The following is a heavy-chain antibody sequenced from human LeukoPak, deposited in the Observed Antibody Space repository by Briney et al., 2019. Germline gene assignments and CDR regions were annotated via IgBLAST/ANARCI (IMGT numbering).Heavy chain of an antibody. J-gene: IGHJ3*02. Sequence: PGGSLRLSCAASGFIFSSYTFNWVRQAPGKGLEWVSSISSSSSYIYFVDSVKGRFTISRDNAKNSLYLQMNSLRVEDTAVYFCARGAFGMSGRIVDAFDIWGQGTRVTVSS. CDR1: GFIFSSYT. D-gene: IGHD1-14*01. V-gene: IGHV3-21*01. CDR3: ARGAFGMSGRIVDAFDI. CDR2: ISSSSSYI.